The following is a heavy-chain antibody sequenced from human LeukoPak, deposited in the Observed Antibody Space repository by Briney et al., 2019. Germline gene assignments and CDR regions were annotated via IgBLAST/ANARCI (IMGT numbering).Heavy chain of an antibody. Sequence: GGSLGLSCAASGFTFSSYWMSWVRQAPGKGLEWVANIKQDGSEKYYVDSVKGRFTISRDNAKNSLYLQMNSLRAEDTAVYYCARDPRGSYYDFWSGYSDYYYYGMDVWGQGTTVTVSS. J-gene: IGHJ6*02. CDR3: ARDPRGSYYDFWSGYSDYYYYGMDV. CDR1: GFTFSSYW. V-gene: IGHV3-7*01. D-gene: IGHD3-3*01. CDR2: IKQDGSEK.